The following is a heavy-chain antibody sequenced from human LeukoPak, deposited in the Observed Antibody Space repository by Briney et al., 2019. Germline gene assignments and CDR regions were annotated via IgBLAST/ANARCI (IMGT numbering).Heavy chain of an antibody. CDR3: ARGRYCSGGSCYSDY. V-gene: IGHV3-7*03. CDR2: IRQDGIEK. J-gene: IGHJ4*02. CDR1: GFTFTTYW. Sequence: GGSLRLSCAASGFTFTTYWMSWVRQAPGKGLEWVANIRQDGIEKHYVDSVKGRFTISRDNAKNSLYLQMNSLRAEDTAVYYCARGRYCSGGSCYSDYWGQGTLVTVSS. D-gene: IGHD2-15*01.